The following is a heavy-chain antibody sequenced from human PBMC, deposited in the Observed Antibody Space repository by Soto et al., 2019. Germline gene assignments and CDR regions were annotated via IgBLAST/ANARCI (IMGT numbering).Heavy chain of an antibody. Sequence: QVQLVESGGGVVQPGRSLRLSCATSGFTFNDYPFHWIRQAPGKGLEWVAVIAYDGNIKLYADSVKGRFTISRDSSDNTICLQMNSLRPEDSALYYCARDMFRGGPDYLDFWGQGTLVTVSS. CDR3: ARDMFRGGPDYLDF. CDR2: IAYDGNIK. D-gene: IGHD3-10*01. V-gene: IGHV3-30-3*01. CDR1: GFTFNDYP. J-gene: IGHJ4*02.